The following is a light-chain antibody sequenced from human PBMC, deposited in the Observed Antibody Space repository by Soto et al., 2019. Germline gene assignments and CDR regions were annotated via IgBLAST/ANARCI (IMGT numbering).Light chain of an antibody. Sequence: QSVLTQPPSASGTPGQRVTISCSGSSSNIGNNYVYWYQHLPGTAPKLLIYSNNQRPSGVPDRFSASKSGSSASLAISGLRSEDEADYYCAAWDDSLNMVFGGGTKVTAL. J-gene: IGLJ2*01. CDR1: SSNIGNNY. CDR2: SNN. CDR3: AAWDDSLNMV. V-gene: IGLV1-47*02.